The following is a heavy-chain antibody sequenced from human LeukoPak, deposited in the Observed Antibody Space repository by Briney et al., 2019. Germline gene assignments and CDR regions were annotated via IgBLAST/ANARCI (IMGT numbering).Heavy chain of an antibody. CDR2: INPDSSAT. J-gene: IGHJ3*02. CDR1: GFSFSTYW. V-gene: IGHV3-74*01. Sequence: GGSLRLSCAASGFSFSTYWLHWVSQTPGEGLMWVSRINPDSSATSYADSVKGRFTISRDNAENTLYLRMNSLRREDTAVYYCVRGQEVWELLPDDGFDMWGQGTKVTVAS. CDR3: VRGQEVWELLPDDGFDM. D-gene: IGHD1-26*01.